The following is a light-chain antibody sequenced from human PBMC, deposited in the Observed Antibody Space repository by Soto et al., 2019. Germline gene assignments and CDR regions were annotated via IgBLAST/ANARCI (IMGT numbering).Light chain of an antibody. CDR1: SSDVGGYNY. J-gene: IGLJ3*02. V-gene: IGLV2-14*01. CDR3: NSFRTNYTWL. Sequence: QSALTQPASVSGSPGQSITISCTGTSSDVGGYNYVSWYQQHPGKAPKLMIYEVSNRPSGISNRFSGSKSGNTASLTISGLQAEDEADYYCNSFRTNYTWLFGGGTKSPS. CDR2: EVS.